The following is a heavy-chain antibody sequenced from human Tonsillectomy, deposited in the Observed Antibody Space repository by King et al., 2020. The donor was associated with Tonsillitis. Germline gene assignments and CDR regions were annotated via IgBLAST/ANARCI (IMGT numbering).Heavy chain of an antibody. CDR1: GFTFSSYG. CDR3: AKDRLARYCSGGSCYSFDY. CDR2: IRYDGSNK. Sequence: VQLVESGGGVVQPGGSLRLSCAASGFTFSSYGMHWVRQAPGKGLEWVAFIRYDGSNKYYADSVKGRFTISRDNSKNTLYLQMNSLRAEDTAVYYCAKDRLARYCSGGSCYSFDYWGQGTLVTVSS. V-gene: IGHV3-30*02. J-gene: IGHJ4*02. D-gene: IGHD2-15*01.